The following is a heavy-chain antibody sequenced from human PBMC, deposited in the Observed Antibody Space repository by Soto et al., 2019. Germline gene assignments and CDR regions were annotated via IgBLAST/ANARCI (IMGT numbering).Heavy chain of an antibody. CDR3: ARDGAVVVAATLGTNYYYYYGMDV. J-gene: IGHJ6*02. CDR2: INPNSAGT. Sequence: ASVKVSCKASGYTFTGYYMHWVRQAPGQGLEWMGWINPNSAGTNYAQKFQGRVTMTRDTSISTAYMELSRLRSDDTAVYYCARDGAVVVAATLGTNYYYYYGMDVWGQGTTVTVSS. V-gene: IGHV1-2*02. D-gene: IGHD2-15*01. CDR1: GYTFTGYY.